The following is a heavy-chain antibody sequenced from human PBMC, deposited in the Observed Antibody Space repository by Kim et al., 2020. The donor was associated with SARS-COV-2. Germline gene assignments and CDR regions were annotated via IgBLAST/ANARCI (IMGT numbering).Heavy chain of an antibody. D-gene: IGHD5-18*01. V-gene: IGHV4-34*01. J-gene: IGHJ4*02. Sequence: PARQTRVHISVDTSKNRFALKLSSVTAADTAVYYCARGGGYSYGAIDYWGQGTLVTVSS. CDR3: ARGGGYSYGAIDY.